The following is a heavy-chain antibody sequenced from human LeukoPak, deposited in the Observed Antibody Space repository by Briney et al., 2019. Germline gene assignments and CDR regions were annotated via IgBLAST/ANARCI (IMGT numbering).Heavy chain of an antibody. V-gene: IGHV3-53*01. CDR2: IYSGGST. CDR1: GFTVSSNN. CDR3: ARGFSGDWYFDL. D-gene: IGHD3-3*01. Sequence: GGSLRLSCAASGFTVSSNNMNWVRQAPGKGLEWVSVIYSGGSTYYADSVKGRFTISRDNSKNTLYLQMNSLRAEDTAVYYCARGFSGDWYFDLWGRGTLVTVSS. J-gene: IGHJ2*01.